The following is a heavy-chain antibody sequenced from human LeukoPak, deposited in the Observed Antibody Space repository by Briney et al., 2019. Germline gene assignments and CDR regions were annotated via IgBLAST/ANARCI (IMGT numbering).Heavy chain of an antibody. CDR2: ISSSSSYI. CDR1: GFTFSSYS. J-gene: IGHJ5*02. V-gene: IGHV3-21*01. CDR3: ARDLGRRGNWFDP. D-gene: IGHD1-26*01. Sequence: GGSLRLSRAASGFTFSSYSMNWVRQAPGKGLEWVSSISSSSSYIYYADSVKGRFTISRDNAKNSLYLQMNSLRAEDTAVYYCARDLGRRGNWFDPWGQGTLVTVSS.